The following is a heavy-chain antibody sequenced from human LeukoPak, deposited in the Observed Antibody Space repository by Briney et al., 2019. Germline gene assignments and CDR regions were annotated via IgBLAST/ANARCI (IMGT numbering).Heavy chain of an antibody. CDR1: GFTFSSYW. V-gene: IGHV3-7*01. Sequence: GGSLRLSCAASGFTFSSYWMSWVRQAPGKGLEWVANIKQDGSEKYYVDSVKGRFTISRDNAKNSLYLQMNSLRAEDTAVYYCARGGGTRLRITYYYYYYMDVWGKGTTVTVSS. CDR2: IKQDGSEK. J-gene: IGHJ6*03. CDR3: ARGGGTRLRITYYYYYYMDV. D-gene: IGHD3-10*01.